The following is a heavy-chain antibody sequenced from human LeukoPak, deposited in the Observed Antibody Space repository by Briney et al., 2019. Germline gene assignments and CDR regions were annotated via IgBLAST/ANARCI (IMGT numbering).Heavy chain of an antibody. CDR3: AKGLERESRLDS. Sequence: GGSLRLSCAASGFTFSSCEMNWVRQAPGKGLEWVSYISSSGSTIYYADSVRGRFTISTDNSKNTLYLQMNSLRAEDTALYYCAKGLERESRLDSWGQGTLVTVSS. V-gene: IGHV3-48*03. D-gene: IGHD1-1*01. J-gene: IGHJ4*02. CDR1: GFTFSSCE. CDR2: ISSSGSTI.